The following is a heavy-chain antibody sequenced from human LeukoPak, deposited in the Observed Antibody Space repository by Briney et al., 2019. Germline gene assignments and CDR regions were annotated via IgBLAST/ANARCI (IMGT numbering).Heavy chain of an antibody. D-gene: IGHD3-22*01. Sequence: SETLSLTCTVSGGSISSYHWSWIRQPPGKGLEWIGYISYSGSTDYNPSLKSRVTISLDTSKNQFSLRLISVTAADTAVYYCARRGYYDGSGYNFFDQWGQGTLVTVTS. CDR2: ISYSGST. CDR3: ARRGYYDGSGYNFFDQ. V-gene: IGHV4-59*08. CDR1: GGSISSYH. J-gene: IGHJ4*02.